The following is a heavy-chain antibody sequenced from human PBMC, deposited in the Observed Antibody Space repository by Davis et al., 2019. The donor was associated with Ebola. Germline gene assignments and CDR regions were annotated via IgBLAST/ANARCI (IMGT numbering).Heavy chain of an antibody. CDR1: GLTFSSCA. D-gene: IGHD6-19*01. CDR3: ATQWLARGY. CDR2: MSASGYST. J-gene: IGHJ4*02. V-gene: IGHV3-23*01. Sequence: PGGSLRLSCAVSGLTFSSCAMSWVRQAPGKGLEWVSGMSASGYSTHYADSVKGRFTISRDNSKNTLYLQMNSLRAVDSALYYCATQWLARGYWGQGALVTVSS.